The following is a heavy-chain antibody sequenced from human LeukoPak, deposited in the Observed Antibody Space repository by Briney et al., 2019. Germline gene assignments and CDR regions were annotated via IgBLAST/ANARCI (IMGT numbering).Heavy chain of an antibody. CDR2: ISPSGGST. Sequence: GASVKVSCKASGYTFTSNYMHWVRQAPGQGPEWMGVISPSGGSTTYAQKFQGRVTLTRDMSTSTDYLELSSLRSDDTAVYYCARHTLYGSGSYYVYYFDYWGQGTLVTVSS. CDR1: GYTFTSNY. J-gene: IGHJ4*02. V-gene: IGHV1-46*01. CDR3: ARHTLYGSGSYYVYYFDY. D-gene: IGHD3-10*01.